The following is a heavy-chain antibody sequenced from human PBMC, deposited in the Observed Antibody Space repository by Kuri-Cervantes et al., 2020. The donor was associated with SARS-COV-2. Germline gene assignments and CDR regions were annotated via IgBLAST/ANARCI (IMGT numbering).Heavy chain of an antibody. V-gene: IGHV1-24*01. Sequence: ASVKVSCKVSGYTLTELSMHWVRQAPGKGLEWMGGFDPEDGETIYAQKFQGRVTMTEDTSTDTAYMELSSLRSEDTAVYYCATARFDFWSGYPWGGAFDIWGQGTMVTVSS. J-gene: IGHJ3*02. CDR2: FDPEDGET. D-gene: IGHD3-3*01. CDR3: ATARFDFWSGYPWGGAFDI. CDR1: GYTLTELS.